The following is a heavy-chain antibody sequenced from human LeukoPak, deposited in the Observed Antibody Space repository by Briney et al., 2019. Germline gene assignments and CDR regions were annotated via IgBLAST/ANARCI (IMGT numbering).Heavy chain of an antibody. CDR1: GYTFTGYY. Sequence: ASLKVSCQASGYTFTGYYMHWVRQAPGQGLEWMGRINPNSGGTNYAQKFQGRVTMTRDTSISTAYMELSRLRSDDTAVYYCARGSGPYYFDYWGQGTLVTVSS. J-gene: IGHJ4*02. CDR3: ARGSGPYYFDY. V-gene: IGHV1-2*06. CDR2: INPNSGGT. D-gene: IGHD2-15*01.